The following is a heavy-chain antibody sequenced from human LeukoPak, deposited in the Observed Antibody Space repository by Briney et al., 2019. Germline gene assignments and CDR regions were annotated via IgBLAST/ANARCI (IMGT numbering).Heavy chain of an antibody. V-gene: IGHV1-2*02. D-gene: IGHD7-27*01. Sequence: ASVKVSCKASGYSFTTYYMFWVRQAPGQGLEWMGWINPNSGATNYAQKFQGRVTLTRDTFINTVYMELSSLMSDDTATYYCARGDWGSGALDIWGQGTMVTISS. CDR3: ARGDWGSGALDI. J-gene: IGHJ3*02. CDR1: GYSFTTYY. CDR2: INPNSGAT.